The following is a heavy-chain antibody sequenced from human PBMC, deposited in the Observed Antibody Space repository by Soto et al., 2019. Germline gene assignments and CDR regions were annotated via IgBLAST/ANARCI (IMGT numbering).Heavy chain of an antibody. CDR1: GGSVSSANNY. D-gene: IGHD3-16*01. CDR3: TRGRMTTLD. V-gene: IGHV4-61*01. J-gene: IGHJ4*02. CDR2: IYNSGST. Sequence: SSETLSLNCSVSGGSVSSANNYWSWVRQPPGKGLEWIGYIYNSGSTNYNPSLTRRVTISVDTSKNQFSLKLSSVTAADTAVYYCTRGRMTTLDCGQGTLVTVSS.